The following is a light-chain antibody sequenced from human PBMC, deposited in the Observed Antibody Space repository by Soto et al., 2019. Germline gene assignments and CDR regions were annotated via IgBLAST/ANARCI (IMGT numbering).Light chain of an antibody. CDR2: DAS. CDR3: HQYTNPPLT. V-gene: IGKV1-33*01. Sequence: DIQMTQSPSSLSASAGDRITITCQASQDISDSLNWYQQKPGRAPNLLIYDASNLETGVPSRFSGSGSGTDFTFTITGLQPEDTATYYCHQYTNPPLTFGGGTKVDIK. CDR1: QDISDS. J-gene: IGKJ4*01.